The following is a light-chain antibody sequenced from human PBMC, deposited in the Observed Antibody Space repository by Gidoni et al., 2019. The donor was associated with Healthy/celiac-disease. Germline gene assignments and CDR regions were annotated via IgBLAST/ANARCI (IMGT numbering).Light chain of an antibody. CDR1: QRISSW. CDR3: QQYNSYPYT. J-gene: IGKJ2*01. CDR2: KAS. Sequence: DIQMTQSPSTLSASVGDRVTITCRASQRISSWLAWYQQKPGKAPKLLIYKASSLESGVPSRFSGSVSGTEFTLTISSLQPDDFSTYYCQQYNSYPYTFGQGTKLEIK. V-gene: IGKV1-5*03.